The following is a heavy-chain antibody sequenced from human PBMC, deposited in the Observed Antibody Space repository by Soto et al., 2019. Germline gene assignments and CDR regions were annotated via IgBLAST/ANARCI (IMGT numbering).Heavy chain of an antibody. V-gene: IGHV3-74*01. Sequence: GGSLRLSCAASGFTFSNYWMHWVRQAPGKGLVWVSRINSDGSSTSYADSVKGRFTISRDNAKNTLYLQMNSLRAEDTAVYYCARGEQLVEGRTGYYYGMDVWGQGTTVTVSS. D-gene: IGHD6-6*01. J-gene: IGHJ6*02. CDR3: ARGEQLVEGRTGYYYGMDV. CDR1: GFTFSNYW. CDR2: INSDGSST.